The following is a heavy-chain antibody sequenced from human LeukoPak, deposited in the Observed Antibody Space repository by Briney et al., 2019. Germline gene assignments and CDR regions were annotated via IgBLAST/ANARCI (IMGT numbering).Heavy chain of an antibody. Sequence: PSETLSLTCTVSGGSISSSSYYWGWIRQPPGEGLEWIGSIYYSGSTYYNPSLKSRVTISVDTSKNQFSLKLSSVTAADSAVYYCARDEARERRAFDYWGQGTLVTVSS. V-gene: IGHV4-39*07. J-gene: IGHJ4*02. CDR2: IYYSGST. D-gene: IGHD5-24*01. CDR3: ARDEARERRAFDY. CDR1: GGSISSSSYY.